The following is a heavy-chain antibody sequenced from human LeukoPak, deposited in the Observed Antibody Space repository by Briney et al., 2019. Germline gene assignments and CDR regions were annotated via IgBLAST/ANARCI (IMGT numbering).Heavy chain of an antibody. V-gene: IGHV3-21*01. CDR3: ARYYYDSSGYYD. CDR2: ISSSSSYI. Sequence: GSLRLSCAASGFTFSSYSMNWVRQAPGKGLEWVSSISSSSSYIYYADSVKGRFTISRDNAKNSLYLQMNSLRAEDMAVYYCARYYYDSSGYYDWGQGTLVTVSS. CDR1: GFTFSSYS. D-gene: IGHD3-22*01. J-gene: IGHJ1*01.